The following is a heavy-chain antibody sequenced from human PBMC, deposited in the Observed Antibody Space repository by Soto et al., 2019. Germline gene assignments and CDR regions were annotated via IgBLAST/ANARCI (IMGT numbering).Heavy chain of an antibody. J-gene: IGHJ5*02. D-gene: IGHD2-21*02. V-gene: IGHV4-59*08. Sequence: SETLSLTCTISGGSISSYFWGWIRQPPGKALEWIGYIYYSGRINYNPSLKSRVSISVDTSKNQLSLKLSSVTAADTAIYYCATMYGGNSFAFDPWGQGTLVTVSS. CDR1: GGSISSYF. CDR3: ATMYGGNSFAFDP. CDR2: IYYSGRI.